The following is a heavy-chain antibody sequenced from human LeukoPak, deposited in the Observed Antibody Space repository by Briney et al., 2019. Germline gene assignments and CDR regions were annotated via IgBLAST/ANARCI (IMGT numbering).Heavy chain of an antibody. CDR1: GFTFSNYW. CDR2: INGAGYST. J-gene: IGHJ5*02. CDR3: MSPLAGA. Sequence: PGGSRRLSCAASGFTFSNYWMNWVRQAPGKGLGWVSRINGAGYSTSSADSVKGRFTISRDNAKNTLYLQMNRLRAEDTAVYYCMSPLAGAWGQGTLVTVSS. D-gene: IGHD3-10*01. V-gene: IGHV3-74*01.